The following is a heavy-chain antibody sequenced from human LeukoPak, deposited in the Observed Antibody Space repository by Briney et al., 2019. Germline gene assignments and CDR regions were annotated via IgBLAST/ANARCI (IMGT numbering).Heavy chain of an antibody. J-gene: IGHJ6*02. Sequence: PSETLSLTCTVSGGSIRSYYWSWIRQPPGKGLEWIGYIYYTGSTNYNPSLKSRVTISVDTSKNQFPLRLTSVTAADTAVYYCAKMAGYSSFYYYYGMDVWGQGTTVTVS. CDR1: GGSIRSYY. D-gene: IGHD6-13*01. CDR2: IYYTGST. V-gene: IGHV4-59*01. CDR3: AKMAGYSSFYYYYGMDV.